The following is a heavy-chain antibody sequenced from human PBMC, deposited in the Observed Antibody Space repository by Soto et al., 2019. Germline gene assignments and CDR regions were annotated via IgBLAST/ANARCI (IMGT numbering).Heavy chain of an antibody. Sequence: QVQLVESGGGVVQPGRSLRLSCAASGFTFSSYGMHWVRQAPGKGLEWVAVLWYDGSNKYYADSVKGRFTISRDNSKNTLYLQMNSLRAEDTAVYYCARREMYSSGWLVDYWGQGTLVSVSS. CDR3: ARREMYSSGWLVDY. V-gene: IGHV3-33*01. J-gene: IGHJ4*02. CDR1: GFTFSSYG. D-gene: IGHD6-19*01. CDR2: LWYDGSNK.